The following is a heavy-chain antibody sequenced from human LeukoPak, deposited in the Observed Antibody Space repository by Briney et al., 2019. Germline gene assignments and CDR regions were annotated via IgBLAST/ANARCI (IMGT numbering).Heavy chain of an antibody. CDR3: ARRKRSFDF. Sequence: GGSLRLSCIGSGFNFRDYYMSWIRLTPGGGLEWVSYISNRASSIYYRDSVKGRFVMSRDNANNVTYLQMSNLTVDDTALYYCARRKRSFDFWGQGTLVTVSS. CDR2: ISNRASSI. J-gene: IGHJ4*02. CDR1: GFNFRDYY. V-gene: IGHV3-11*01.